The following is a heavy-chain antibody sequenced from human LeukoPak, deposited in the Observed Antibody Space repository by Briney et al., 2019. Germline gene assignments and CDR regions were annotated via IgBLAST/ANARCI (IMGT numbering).Heavy chain of an antibody. CDR1: GFTFSDYY. CDR2: ISSSGSTI. V-gene: IGHV3-11*01. Sequence: GGSLRLSCAASGFTFSDYYMSWIRQAPGKGLEWVSYISSSGSTIYYADSVKGRFTISRDNSKNTLYLQMNSLRAEDTAVYYCAKAEDYYYDSSGYYYLDYWGQGTLVTVSS. CDR3: AKAEDYYYDSSGYYYLDY. J-gene: IGHJ4*02. D-gene: IGHD3-22*01.